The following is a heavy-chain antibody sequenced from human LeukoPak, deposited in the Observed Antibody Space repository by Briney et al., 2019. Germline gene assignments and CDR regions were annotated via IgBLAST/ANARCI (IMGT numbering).Heavy chain of an antibody. CDR2: IYYSGST. V-gene: IGHV4-59*01. Sequence: TSETLSLTCTVSGGSISSYYWSWIRQPPGKGLEWIGYIYYSGSTNYNPSLKSRVTISIDTSKNQFSLKLSSVTAADTALYYCARGSYVRGFDYWGQGTLVTVSS. CDR1: GGSISSYY. D-gene: IGHD3-10*02. CDR3: ARGSYVRGFDY. J-gene: IGHJ4*02.